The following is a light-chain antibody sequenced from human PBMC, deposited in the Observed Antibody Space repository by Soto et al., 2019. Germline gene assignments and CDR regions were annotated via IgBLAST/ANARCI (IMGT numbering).Light chain of an antibody. V-gene: IGKV3-20*01. CDR2: GAA. J-gene: IGKJ4*01. CDR1: QSVDSRY. CDR3: QQYGSSLLT. Sequence: EIVLTQSPGTLSLSPGERATLSCRASQSVDSRYLAWYQQKPGQAPRVLIYGAASRAAGIPDRFSGSWSGTDFTLTISRLEPADFAVYYCQQYGSSLLTFGGGTKVEIK.